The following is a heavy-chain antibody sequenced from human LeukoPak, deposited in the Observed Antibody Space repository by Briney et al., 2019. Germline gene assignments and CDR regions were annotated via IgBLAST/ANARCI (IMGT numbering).Heavy chain of an antibody. CDR2: ISGSGGST. J-gene: IGHJ6*02. CDR1: GFTLSTYW. D-gene: IGHD1-26*01. CDR3: AKDSGSYLGAYYYYYGMDV. V-gene: IGHV3-23*01. Sequence: PGGSLRLSCAASGFTLSTYWMHWVRQAPGKGLEWVSAISGSGGSTYYADSVKGRFTISRDNSKNTLYLQMNSLRAEDTAVYYCAKDSGSYLGAYYYYYGMDVWGQGTTVTVSS.